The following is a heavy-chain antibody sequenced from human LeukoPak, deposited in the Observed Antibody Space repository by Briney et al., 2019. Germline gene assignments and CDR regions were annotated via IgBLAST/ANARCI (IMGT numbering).Heavy chain of an antibody. V-gene: IGHV4-4*07. CDR3: ALRRLTSSQIIEDNWFGP. D-gene: IGHD2/OR15-2a*01. Sequence: SETLSLTCTVSGGSISTYSWSWIRQPAGNALEWIGRIHRSGTTNYNPSLKSRVTLSVDTSKNQFSLKLTSVTAADTAVYYCALRRLTSSQIIEDNWFGPWGQGTLVTVSS. CDR2: IHRSGTT. CDR1: GGSISTYS. J-gene: IGHJ5*02.